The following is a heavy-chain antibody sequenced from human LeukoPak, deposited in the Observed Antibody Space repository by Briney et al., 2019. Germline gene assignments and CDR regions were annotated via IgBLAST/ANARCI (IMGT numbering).Heavy chain of an antibody. CDR1: GYTFTSYG. V-gene: IGHV1-18*01. Sequence: ASVKVCCKASGYTFTSYGISWVRQAPGQGLEWMGWISAYNGNTNYAQKLQGRVTMTTDTSTSTAYMELRSLRSDDTAVYYCARDLDGEGSSYYYYYYGMDVWGQGTTVTVSS. CDR2: ISAYNGNT. CDR3: ARDLDGEGSSYYYYYYGMDV. D-gene: IGHD6-13*01. J-gene: IGHJ6*02.